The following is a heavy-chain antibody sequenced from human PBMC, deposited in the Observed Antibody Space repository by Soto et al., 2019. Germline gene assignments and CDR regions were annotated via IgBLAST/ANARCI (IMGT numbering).Heavy chain of an antibody. CDR3: ARSKYSISSFDY. J-gene: IGHJ4*02. D-gene: IGHD6-6*01. V-gene: IGHV2-5*02. Sequence: QITLKESGPTLVKPTQTLTLTCTFSGFSLSTDDVGVGWIRQPPGKALDWLAVIYWDDDKRYSTSLKSRLTITKDTSNNQVLLTMTNMDPVDTATYLCARSKYSISSFDYWGQGALVTVSS. CDR2: IYWDDDK. CDR1: GFSLSTDDVG.